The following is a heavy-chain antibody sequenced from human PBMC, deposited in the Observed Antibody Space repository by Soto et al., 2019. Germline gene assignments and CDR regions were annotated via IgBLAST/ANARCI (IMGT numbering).Heavy chain of an antibody. Sequence: PGGSLRLSCAASGFTFSDHYMDWVRQAPGKGLEWVGRTRNKANSYTTEYAASVKGRFTISRDDSKNSLYLQMNSLKAEDTAVYYCASFTPLAESFQHWGQGTLVTVSS. CDR2: TRNKANSYTT. J-gene: IGHJ1*01. V-gene: IGHV3-72*01. CDR3: ASFTPLAESFQH. CDR1: GFTFSDHY.